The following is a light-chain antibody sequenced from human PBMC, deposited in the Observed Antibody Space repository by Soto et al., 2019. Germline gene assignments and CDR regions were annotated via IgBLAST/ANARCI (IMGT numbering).Light chain of an antibody. CDR2: DAS. V-gene: IGKV1-5*01. CDR1: QSISSW. J-gene: IGKJ1*01. CDR3: QQYNSYSPLT. Sequence: DIQMTQSPSTLSASVGDRVTITCRASQSISSWLAWYQQKTGKAPKILIYDASSLESGVPSRFSGSGSGTEFTLIISSLQPDDFATYYCQQYNSYSPLTFGQGTKVEIK.